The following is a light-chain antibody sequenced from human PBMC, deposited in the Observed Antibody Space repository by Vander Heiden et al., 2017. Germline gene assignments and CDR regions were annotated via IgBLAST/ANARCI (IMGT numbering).Light chain of an antibody. CDR1: SDINVVTYR. Sequence: VARTKPSSLSASPGASASFTCTLRSDINVVTYRLYLFHQKPVSPPQYLLRYNSDSDKQQGSGVPSRFSGSNDASANSVILLISGLQSEDEADYYCLILHTSAWVFGGGTKLTVL. V-gene: IGLV5-45*03. CDR3: LILHTSAWV. J-gene: IGLJ3*02. CDR2: YNSDSDK.